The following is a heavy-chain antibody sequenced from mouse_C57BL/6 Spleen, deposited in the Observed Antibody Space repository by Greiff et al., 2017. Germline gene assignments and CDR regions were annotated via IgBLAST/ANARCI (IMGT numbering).Heavy chain of an antibody. CDR2: IDPENGDT. D-gene: IGHD1-1*01. CDR1: GFNIKDDY. Sequence: VQLKESGAELVRPGASVKLSCTASGFNIKDDYMHWVKQRPEQGLEWIGWIDPENGDTEYASKFQGKATITADTSSNTAYLQLSSLTSEDTAVYYCTTQGSSLAWFAYGGQGTLVTVSA. CDR3: TTQGSSLAWFAY. V-gene: IGHV14-4*01. J-gene: IGHJ3*01.